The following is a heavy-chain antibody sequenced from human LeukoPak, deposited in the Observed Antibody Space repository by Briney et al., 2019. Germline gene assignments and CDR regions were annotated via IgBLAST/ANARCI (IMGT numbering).Heavy chain of an antibody. V-gene: IGHV1-69*13. CDR3: ARGPAYYDYGDYGDY. CDR1: GGTFSSYA. D-gene: IGHD4-17*01. J-gene: IGHJ4*02. CDR2: IIPIFGTA. Sequence: VASVKVSCKASGGTFSSYAISWVRQAPGQGLEWMGGIIPIFGTANYAQKFQGRVTITADESTSTAYMELSSLRSEDTAVYYCARGPAYYDYGDYGDYWGQGTLVTVSS.